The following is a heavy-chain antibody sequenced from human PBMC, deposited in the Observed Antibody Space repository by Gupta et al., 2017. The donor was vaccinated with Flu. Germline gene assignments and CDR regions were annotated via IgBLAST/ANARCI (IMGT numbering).Heavy chain of an antibody. Sequence: VQLQESGPGLGKPSQTLSLTCTVSGGSISSGSYYWSWIRQPAGKGLEWIGRIYTSGSTNYNPSLKSRVTISVDTSKNQFSLKLSSVTAADTAVYDCARDCYDSSGQYNWCPHWGQGTRGTVA. V-gene: IGHV4-61*02. CDR3: ARDCYDSSGQYNWCPH. D-gene: IGHD3-22*01. CDR1: GGSISSGSYY. CDR2: IYTSGST. J-gene: IGHJ5*02.